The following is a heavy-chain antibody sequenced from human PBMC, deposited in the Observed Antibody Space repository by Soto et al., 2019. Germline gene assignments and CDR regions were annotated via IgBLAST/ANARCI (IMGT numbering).Heavy chain of an antibody. CDR2: ISDDGSSK. Sequence: GGSLRRSCAASGFTFSNYVMHWVRQAPGKGLEWVAFISDDGSSKYYADSMNGRFTMSRDNSKSTLYLQMNSLRVEDTAVYYCTKRRNVLRFLEWSSGMEVWGQGTTVTVSS. V-gene: IGHV3-30*18. CDR1: GFTFSNYV. J-gene: IGHJ6*02. D-gene: IGHD3-3*01. CDR3: TKRRNVLRFLEWSSGMEV.